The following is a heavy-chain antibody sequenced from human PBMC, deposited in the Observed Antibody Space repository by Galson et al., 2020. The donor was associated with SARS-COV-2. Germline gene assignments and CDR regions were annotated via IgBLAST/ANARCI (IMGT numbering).Heavy chain of an antibody. CDR2: INHSGST. Sequence: SETLSLTCAVYGGSFSGYYWSWIRQPPGKGLEWIGEINHSGSTNYNPSLKSRVTISVDTSKNQFSLKLSSVTAADTVVYYCARVLLYSRGVDYWGQGTLVTVSS. D-gene: IGHD6-13*01. CDR1: GGSFSGYY. V-gene: IGHV4-34*01. J-gene: IGHJ4*02. CDR3: ARVLLYSRGVDY.